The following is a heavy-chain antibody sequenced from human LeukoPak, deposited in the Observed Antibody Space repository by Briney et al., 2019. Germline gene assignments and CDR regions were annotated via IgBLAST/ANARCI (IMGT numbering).Heavy chain of an antibody. J-gene: IGHJ4*02. CDR1: GGSISSYY. Sequence: SETLSLTCTVSGGSISSYYWSWIRQPPGKGLEWIGYIYYSGSTNYNPSLKSRVTISVDTSKNQFSLKLSSVTAADTAVYYCARLTSSSSGSSFDYWGQGTLVTVSS. CDR2: IYYSGST. D-gene: IGHD6-13*01. CDR3: ARLTSSSSGSSFDY. V-gene: IGHV4-59*08.